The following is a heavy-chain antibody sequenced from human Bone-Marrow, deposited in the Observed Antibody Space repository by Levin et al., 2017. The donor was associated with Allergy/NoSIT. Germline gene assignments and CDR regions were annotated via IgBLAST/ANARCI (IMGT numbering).Heavy chain of an antibody. CDR1: GFSLTNTRMG. D-gene: IGHD6-19*01. V-gene: IGHV2-26*01. CDR3: ARTQQWLVSVWFDP. CDR2: IFSDDDK. Sequence: ESGPTLVKPTETLTLTCTVSGFSLTNTRMGVSWIRQPPGKALEWLAHIFSDDDKSYSTSLKSRLTISKDTSKSQVVLTMTNMDPVDTATYYCARTQQWLVSVWFDPWGQGTLVTVSS. J-gene: IGHJ5*02.